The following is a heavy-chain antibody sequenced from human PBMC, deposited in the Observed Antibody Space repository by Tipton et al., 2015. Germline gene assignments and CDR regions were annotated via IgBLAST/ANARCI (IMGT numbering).Heavy chain of an antibody. Sequence: TLSLTCTVSGGSIDSYYWSWIRQPPGKRLEWIGYIDFRGSTEYNPSVKSRVSISVDRSKNQFSLRLNSVTAAETAVYYCARGHYVSRMDVWAQGTKVTVSS. V-gene: IGHV4-59*01. D-gene: IGHD3-10*01. CDR3: ARGHYVSRMDV. CDR2: IDFRGST. CDR1: GGSIDSYY. J-gene: IGHJ6*02.